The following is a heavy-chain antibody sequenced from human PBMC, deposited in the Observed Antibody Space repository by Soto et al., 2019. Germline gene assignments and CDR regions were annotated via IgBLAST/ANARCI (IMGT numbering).Heavy chain of an antibody. CDR1: GDSISSGYY. CDR2: IYHSGTT. V-gene: IGHV4-38-2*01. CDR3: ASLRGIHYGDYPTFDY. J-gene: IGHJ4*02. Sequence: KPSETLSLTCAVSGDSISSGYYWAWIRQPPGKGLEWIGSIYHSGTTYYNPSLKSRVTISVDKSKNQFSLKLSSVTAADTAVYYCASLRGIHYGDYPTFDYWGQGTLVTVSS. D-gene: IGHD4-17*01.